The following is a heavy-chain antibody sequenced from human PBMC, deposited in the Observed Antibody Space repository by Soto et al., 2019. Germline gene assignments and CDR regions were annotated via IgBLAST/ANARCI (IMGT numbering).Heavy chain of an antibody. CDR3: VREAEYNSFISFAY. J-gene: IGHJ4*02. CDR2: ISAYYGST. CDR1: GYTFTTYG. V-gene: IGHV1-18*01. D-gene: IGHD1-1*01. Sequence: ASVKLSCKASGYTFTTYGSSWVRQALGQGLEWMGWISAYYGSTDYEQKFQGRVTMTRDTSTSTAYMELRSLRSDDTAVYYCVREAEYNSFISFAYWGQRTQVPVSS.